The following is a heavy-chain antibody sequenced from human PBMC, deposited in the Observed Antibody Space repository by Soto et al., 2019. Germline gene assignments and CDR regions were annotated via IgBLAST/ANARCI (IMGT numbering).Heavy chain of an antibody. CDR1: GGSISSSSYY. Sequence: PSETLSLTCTVSGGSISSSSYYWGWIRQPPGKGLEWIGSIYYSGSTYYNPSLKSRVTISVDTSKNQFSLKLSSATAADTAVYYCARLPPGDRWYYYGMDVWGQGTTVTVSS. D-gene: IGHD2-15*01. V-gene: IGHV4-39*01. CDR2: IYYSGST. J-gene: IGHJ6*02. CDR3: ARLPPGDRWYYYGMDV.